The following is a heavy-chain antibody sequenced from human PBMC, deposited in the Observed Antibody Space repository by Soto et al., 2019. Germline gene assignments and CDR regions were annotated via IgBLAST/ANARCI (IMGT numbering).Heavy chain of an antibody. CDR2: ISGSGGSP. D-gene: IGHD2-8*01. J-gene: IGHJ4*02. CDR1: GFSFSTYT. CDR3: AKARCTTSNCYAPDY. V-gene: IGHV3-23*01. Sequence: PVGSLRLSCAASGFSFSTYTMSWVRRAPGKGLEWVSAISGSGGSPSYADSVQGRFTISRDNPKKTLYLQMNSLRAEDTAVYYCAKARCTTSNCYAPDYWGQGTLVTVSS.